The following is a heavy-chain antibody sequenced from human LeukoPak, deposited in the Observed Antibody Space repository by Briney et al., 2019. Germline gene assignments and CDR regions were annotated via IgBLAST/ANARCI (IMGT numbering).Heavy chain of an antibody. Sequence: GGPLRLSCAASGLTLGNCWMSWVRQAPGKGLEWVANINLDGGDKSYVGSVKGRFTISRDNAKNSLYLQMNSLGAEDTAVYYCARDYDYSLDYWGQGTLVTVSS. V-gene: IGHV3-7*01. CDR2: INLDGGDK. J-gene: IGHJ4*02. CDR3: ARDYDYSLDY. CDR1: GLTLGNCW. D-gene: IGHD4/OR15-4a*01.